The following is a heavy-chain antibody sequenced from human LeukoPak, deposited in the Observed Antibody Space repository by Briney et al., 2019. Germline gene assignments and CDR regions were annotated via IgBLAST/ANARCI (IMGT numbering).Heavy chain of an antibody. CDR3: ARDYPSGWYFYFDY. J-gene: IGHJ4*02. D-gene: IGHD6-19*01. CDR2: IKQDGSEK. CDR1: GFTFSSYW. Sequence: GGSLRLSCAASGFTFSSYWMSWVRQAPGKGLEWVANIKQDGSEKYYVDSVKSRFTISRDNAKNSLYLQMNSLRAEDTAVYYCARDYPSGWYFYFDYWGQGTRVTVSS. V-gene: IGHV3-7*03.